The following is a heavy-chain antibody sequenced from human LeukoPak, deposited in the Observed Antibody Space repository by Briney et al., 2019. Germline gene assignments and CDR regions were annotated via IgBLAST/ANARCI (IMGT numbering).Heavy chain of an antibody. D-gene: IGHD1-26*01. CDR2: ISGSGYYS. V-gene: IGHV3-23*01. Sequence: GGSLRLSCAASEFTFDDYAMSWVRQAPGKGLEWVSVISGSGYYSYYADSVKGRFTVSRDNSKTTLYLQMNSLRADDTAVYYCAKGGPTGSNYFDFWGQGTLVTVSS. CDR1: EFTFDDYA. CDR3: AKGGPTGSNYFDF. J-gene: IGHJ4*02.